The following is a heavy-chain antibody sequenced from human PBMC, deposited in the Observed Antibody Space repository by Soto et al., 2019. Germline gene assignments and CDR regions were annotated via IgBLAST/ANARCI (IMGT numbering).Heavy chain of an antibody. Sequence: GGSLRLSCAASGFAFSSYWMHWVRQAPGKGLVWVSRIDPYETGINYADSVKGRFTISRDNAKNSLYLQMNSLTAEDSALYYCSPALNYWGQGTLVTVSS. J-gene: IGHJ4*02. CDR2: IDPYETGI. D-gene: IGHD2-2*01. V-gene: IGHV3-74*01. CDR1: GFAFSSYW. CDR3: SPALNY.